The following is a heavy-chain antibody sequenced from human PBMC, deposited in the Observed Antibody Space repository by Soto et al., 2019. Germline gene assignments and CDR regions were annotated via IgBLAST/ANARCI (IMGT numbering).Heavy chain of an antibody. D-gene: IGHD4-4*01. J-gene: IGHJ6*02. V-gene: IGHV3-23*01. Sequence: EVQLLESGGVLVQPGGSLRLSCAAAGFTFSSYAMNWVRRAPGTGLEWVSVISGTGGITYHEASVKGRFTISRDNSKNTLYLQMDSLRAEDTAVYFCAKEETVISHYYYYYGMDVWGQGTTVTVSS. CDR2: ISGTGGIT. CDR3: AKEETVISHYYYYYGMDV. CDR1: GFTFSSYA.